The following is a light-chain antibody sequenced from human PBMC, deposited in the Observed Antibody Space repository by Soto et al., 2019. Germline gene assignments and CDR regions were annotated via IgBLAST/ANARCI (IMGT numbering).Light chain of an antibody. CDR3: SSYGGPRI. V-gene: IGLV2-8*01. Sequence: QSVLTQPPSASGSPGQSVAISCTGTSSDVGGNNYVSWYQQHPGKAPKLIIYEVSKRPSGVPDRFSGSKSGNTASLTVSGLQADDEADYYCSSYGGPRIFGGGTQLTVL. CDR2: EVS. CDR1: SSDVGGNNY. J-gene: IGLJ2*01.